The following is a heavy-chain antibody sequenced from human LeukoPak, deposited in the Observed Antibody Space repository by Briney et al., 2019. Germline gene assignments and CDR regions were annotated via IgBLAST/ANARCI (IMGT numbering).Heavy chain of an antibody. V-gene: IGHV5-51*01. Sequence: GESLKISCKGSGYNFTSYWIGWVRQMPGKGLEWMGIIYPGDSDTRYSPSFQGQVTISADKSITTAYLQWSSLKASDTAMYYCARLGLVATNFFEYWGQGTLFTVSS. CDR1: GYNFTSYW. J-gene: IGHJ4*02. CDR2: IYPGDSDT. CDR3: ARLGLVATNFFEY. D-gene: IGHD5-12*01.